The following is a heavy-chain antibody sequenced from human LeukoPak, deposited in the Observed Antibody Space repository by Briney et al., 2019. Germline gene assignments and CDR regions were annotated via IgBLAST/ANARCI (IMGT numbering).Heavy chain of an antibody. CDR1: GYTFTSYY. D-gene: IGHD6-19*01. V-gene: IGHV1-46*01. CDR3: ARGGIAVAGYFGY. Sequence: ASVNVSCTASGYTFTSYYMHWVRQAPGQGLEWMGIINPSGGSTSYAQKFQGRVTMTRDTSTSTVYMKLSSLRSEDTAVYYCARGGIAVAGYFGYWGQGTLVTVSS. CDR2: INPSGGST. J-gene: IGHJ4*02.